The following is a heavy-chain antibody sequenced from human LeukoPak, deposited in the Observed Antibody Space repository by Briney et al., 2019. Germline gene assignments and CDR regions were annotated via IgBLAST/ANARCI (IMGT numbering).Heavy chain of an antibody. CDR3: ARSSYRGPYYFDY. D-gene: IGHD5-18*01. J-gene: IGHJ4*02. CDR2: INPSGST. V-gene: IGHV4-34*01. Sequence: PSETLSLTCAVYGGSFGGYYWSWIRQPPGKGLEWIGEINPSGSTNYNPSLKSRVTISVDTSKNQFSLKLSSVTAADTAVYYCARSSYRGPYYFDYWGQGTLVTVSS. CDR1: GGSFGGYY.